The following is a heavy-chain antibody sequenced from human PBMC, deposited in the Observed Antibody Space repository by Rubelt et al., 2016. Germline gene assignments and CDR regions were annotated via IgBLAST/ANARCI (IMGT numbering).Heavy chain of an antibody. J-gene: IGHJ2*01. CDR3: ARGDATVPRSYWYFDL. CDR1: GGTFSSYA. CDR2: IIPIFSTA. V-gene: IGHV1-69*01. D-gene: IGHD4-17*01. Sequence: QVQLVQSGAEVKKPGSSVKVSCKASGGTFSSYAISWVRQAPGQGLEWMGGIIPIFSTANYAQKFQGRVTITADESTSPAYMELSSLRSEDTAVYYCARGDATVPRSYWYFDLWGRGTLVTVSS.